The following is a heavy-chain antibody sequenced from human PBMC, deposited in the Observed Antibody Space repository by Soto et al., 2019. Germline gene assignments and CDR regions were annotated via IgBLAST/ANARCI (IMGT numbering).Heavy chain of an antibody. CDR2: INPSGGST. CDR1: GYTFTSYY. CDR3: ARGHYDYIWGSYRDAFDI. V-gene: IGHV1-46*03. Sequence: ASVKVSCKASGYTFTSYYMHWVRQAPGQGLEWMGIINPSGGSTSYAQKFQGRVTMTRDTSTSTVYMELSSLRSEDTAVYYCARGHYDYIWGSYRDAFDIWGQGTMVTVSS. J-gene: IGHJ3*02. D-gene: IGHD3-16*02.